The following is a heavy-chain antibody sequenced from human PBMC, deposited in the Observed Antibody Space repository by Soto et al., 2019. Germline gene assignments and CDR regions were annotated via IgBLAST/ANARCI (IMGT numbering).Heavy chain of an antibody. CDR1: GFHFSGYA. CDR2: ISGSGGST. CDR3: AKGAVTTSLFDY. J-gene: IGHJ4*02. V-gene: IGHV3-23*01. D-gene: IGHD4-4*01. Sequence: PGGSMRLSCTASGFHFSGYAKSGVPQAPGKGLEWVSAISGSGGSTYYADSVKGRFTISRDNSKNTLYLQMNGLRAEDTAVYYCAKGAVTTSLFDYWGQGALVTVSS.